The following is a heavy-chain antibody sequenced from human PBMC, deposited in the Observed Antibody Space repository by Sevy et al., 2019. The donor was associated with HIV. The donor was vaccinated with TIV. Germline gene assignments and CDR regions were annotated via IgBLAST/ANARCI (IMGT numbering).Heavy chain of an antibody. Sequence: GGSLRLSCAASGLTFSNDVMSWVRQAPGKELEWLSVISGSSGTTYAAESVKGRFTISRDNSKNTLYLHMSSLGAEDTAVYYCARKLSPSGAFDIWGQGTRVTVSS. V-gene: IGHV3-23*01. J-gene: IGHJ3*02. CDR1: GLTFSNDV. CDR3: ARKLSPSGAFDI. CDR2: ISGSSGTT. D-gene: IGHD2-15*01.